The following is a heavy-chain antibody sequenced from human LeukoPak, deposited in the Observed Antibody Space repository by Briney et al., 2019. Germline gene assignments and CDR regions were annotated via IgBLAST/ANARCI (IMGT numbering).Heavy chain of an antibody. J-gene: IGHJ4*02. Sequence: SGGSLRLSCAASGFTFSSYGMHWVRQAPGKGLEWVAFIRYDGSNKYYADSVKGRFTISRDNSKNTLYLQMNSLRAEDTAVYYCAKDGGLHIVVVPAAFDYWGQGTLVTVSS. CDR3: AKDGGLHIVVVPAAFDY. CDR2: IRYDGSNK. V-gene: IGHV3-30*02. D-gene: IGHD2-2*01. CDR1: GFTFSSYG.